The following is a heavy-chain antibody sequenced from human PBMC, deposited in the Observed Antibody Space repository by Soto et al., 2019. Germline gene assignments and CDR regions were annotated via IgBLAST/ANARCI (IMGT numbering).Heavy chain of an antibody. CDR3: ARDQNYYDSSGSITPRGAFDI. CDR1: GYTFTSYG. D-gene: IGHD3-22*01. J-gene: IGHJ3*02. Sequence: AASVKVSCKASGYTFTSYGISWVRQAPGQGLEWMGWISAYNGNTNYAQKLQGRVTMTTDTSTSTAYMELRSLRSDDTAVYYCARDQNYYDSSGSITPRGAFDIWGQGTMVTVSS. V-gene: IGHV1-18*01. CDR2: ISAYNGNT.